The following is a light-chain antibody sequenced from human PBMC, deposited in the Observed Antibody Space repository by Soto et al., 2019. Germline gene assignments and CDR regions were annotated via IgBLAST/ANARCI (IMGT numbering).Light chain of an antibody. J-gene: IGLJ2*01. V-gene: IGLV1-44*01. CDR1: SSNIGSNT. Sequence: QSVLTQPPSASGTPGQRVTISCSGSSSNIGSNTVNWYQQLPGTAPKLLIYSNNQRPSGVTDRFSGSKSGTSASLAISGLQSEDEADYYCAAWDDSLNGVVFGGGTKRTVL. CDR2: SNN. CDR3: AAWDDSLNGVV.